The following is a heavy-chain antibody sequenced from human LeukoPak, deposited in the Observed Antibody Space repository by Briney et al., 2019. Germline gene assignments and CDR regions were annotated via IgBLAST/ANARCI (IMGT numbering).Heavy chain of an antibody. CDR3: ARHLCGGDCYPPNWFDP. J-gene: IGHJ5*02. V-gene: IGHV4-34*01. D-gene: IGHD2-21*02. CDR2: INHSGST. CDR1: SGSFSGYY. Sequence: SETLSLTCAVYSGSFSGYYWNWIRKPPGKRLERIGEINHSGSTNYNPSLKSRVTISVDTSKNQFSLKLSSVTAADTAVYYCARHLCGGDCYPPNWFDPWGQGTLVTVSS.